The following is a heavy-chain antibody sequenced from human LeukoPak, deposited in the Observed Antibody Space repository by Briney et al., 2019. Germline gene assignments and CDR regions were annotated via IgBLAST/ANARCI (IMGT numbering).Heavy chain of an antibody. CDR2: ISWNSGSI. V-gene: IGHV3-9*01. J-gene: IGHJ6*02. CDR3: AKDTSRSIVGATAPLYYYGMDV. Sequence: PGRSLGLSCAASGFTFDDYAMHWVRQAPGKGLEWVSGISWNSGSIGYADSVKGRFTISRDNAKNSLYLQMNSLRAEDTALYYCAKDTSRSIVGATAPLYYYGMDVWGQGTTVTVSS. D-gene: IGHD1-26*01. CDR1: GFTFDDYA.